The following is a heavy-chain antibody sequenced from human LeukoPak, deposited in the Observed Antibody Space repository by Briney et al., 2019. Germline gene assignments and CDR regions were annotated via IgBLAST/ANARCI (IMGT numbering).Heavy chain of an antibody. J-gene: IGHJ4*02. Sequence: SETLSLTCTVSGGSISSFYWSWIRQPAGKGPEWIGRISTSGSTNYNPSLKSRVTMSVDTSKNQFSLKLNSVTAADTAVYYCARYYYGSDYYFDYWGQGTLVTVSS. V-gene: IGHV4-4*07. CDR1: GGSISSFY. D-gene: IGHD3-10*01. CDR3: ARYYYGSDYYFDY. CDR2: ISTSGST.